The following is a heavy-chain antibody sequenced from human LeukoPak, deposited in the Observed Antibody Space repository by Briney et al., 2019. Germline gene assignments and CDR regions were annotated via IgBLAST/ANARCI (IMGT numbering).Heavy chain of an antibody. Sequence: SETLSLTCAVSGDSMSSIDWWSWVRQPPGKGLEWIGEINHSGSTNYNPSLKSRVTISVDTSRNQFSLKLSSVTAADTAVYYCASTMVRGVIKRWGQGTLVTVSS. J-gene: IGHJ4*02. CDR3: ASTMVRGVIKR. CDR2: INHSGST. V-gene: IGHV4-4*02. D-gene: IGHD3-10*01. CDR1: GDSMSSIDW.